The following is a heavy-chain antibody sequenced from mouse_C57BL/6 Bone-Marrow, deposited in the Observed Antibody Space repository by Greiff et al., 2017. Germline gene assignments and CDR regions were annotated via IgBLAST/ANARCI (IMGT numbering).Heavy chain of an antibody. D-gene: IGHD1-1*01. Sequence: EVKVVESGPELVKPGASVTMSCKASGYTFTDYNMHWVKQSHGKSLEWIGYINPNNGGTSYNQKFKGKATLTANKSSSTAYMELRNLTSEASAVYYCARGDYYDSSPYWYCDVWGTGTTVTVSS. J-gene: IGHJ1*03. CDR3: ARGDYYDSSPYWYCDV. CDR2: INPNNGGT. V-gene: IGHV1-22*01. CDR1: GYTFTDYN.